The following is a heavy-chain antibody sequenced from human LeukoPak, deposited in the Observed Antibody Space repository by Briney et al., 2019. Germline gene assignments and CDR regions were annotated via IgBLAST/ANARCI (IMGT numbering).Heavy chain of an antibody. Sequence: SETPSLTCTVSGGSISSSSYYWGWIRQPPGKGLEWIGSIYYSGSTYYNPSLKSRVTISVDTSKNQFSLKVSSVTAADTAVYYCARDRNVVVSAAAFDYWGQGTLVTVSP. CDR2: IYYSGST. CDR3: ARDRNVVVSAAAFDY. D-gene: IGHD2-2*01. CDR1: GGSISSSSYY. V-gene: IGHV4-39*07. J-gene: IGHJ4*02.